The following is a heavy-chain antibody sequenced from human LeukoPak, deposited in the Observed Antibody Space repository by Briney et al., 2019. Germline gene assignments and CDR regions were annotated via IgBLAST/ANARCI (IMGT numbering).Heavy chain of an antibody. CDR2: INHSGST. CDR1: GGSFSGYY. J-gene: IGHJ6*02. Sequence: SETLSLTCAVYGGSFSGYYWGWIRQPPGKGLEWIGEINHSGSTNYNPSLKSRVTISVDTSKNQFSLKLSSVTAADTAVYYCARGRRNIVVVVAAGYGMDVWGQGTTVTVSS. V-gene: IGHV4-34*01. D-gene: IGHD2-15*01. CDR3: ARGRRNIVVVVAAGYGMDV.